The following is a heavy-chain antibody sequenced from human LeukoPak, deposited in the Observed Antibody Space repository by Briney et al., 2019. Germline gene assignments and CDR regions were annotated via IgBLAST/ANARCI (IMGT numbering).Heavy chain of an antibody. J-gene: IGHJ4*02. V-gene: IGHV4-39*01. CDR2: IYYSGSA. Sequence: SETLSLTCTVSGGPISSSSYYWGWIRQPPGKGLEWIGSIYYSGSAYYTPSLKSRVTISVDTSKNQFSLKLSSVTAADTAVYYCARPYYYYDSSGYYSWGQGTLVTVSS. D-gene: IGHD3-22*01. CDR3: ARPYYYYDSSGYYS. CDR1: GGPISSSSYY.